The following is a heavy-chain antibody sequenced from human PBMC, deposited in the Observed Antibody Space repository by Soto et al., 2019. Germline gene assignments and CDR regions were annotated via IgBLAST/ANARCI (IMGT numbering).Heavy chain of an antibody. V-gene: IGHV1-69*12. D-gene: IGHD1-7*01. CDR2: IIPIFGTA. J-gene: IGHJ6*02. CDR3: ASVLELHYYYVMDV. Sequence: QVQLVQSGAEVKKPGSSVKVSCKASGGTFNSYAINWVRQAPGQGLEWMGGIIPIFGTADYAQKFQGRVTITADESTSTAYMELSSLRSEDTDVYYCASVLELHYYYVMDVWGQGTTVTVSS. CDR1: GGTFNSYA.